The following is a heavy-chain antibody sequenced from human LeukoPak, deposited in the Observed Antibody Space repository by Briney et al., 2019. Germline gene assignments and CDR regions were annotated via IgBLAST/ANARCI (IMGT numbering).Heavy chain of an antibody. CDR3: ARDSGSGSYSGY. J-gene: IGHJ4*02. V-gene: IGHV3-74*01. CDR2: INPDGSVT. D-gene: IGHD3-10*01. Sequence: GGSLRLSCAASGFTFSSYWMHWVRHGPGKGLVWVSRINPDGSVTSHADSVKGRFTISRDNAKNTLYLQMNSLRAEDTAVYYCARDSGSGSYSGYWGLGTLVTVSS. CDR1: GFTFSSYW.